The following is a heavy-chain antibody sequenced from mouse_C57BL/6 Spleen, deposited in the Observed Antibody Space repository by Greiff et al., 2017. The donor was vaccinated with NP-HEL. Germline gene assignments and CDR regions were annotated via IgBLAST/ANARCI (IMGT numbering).Heavy chain of an antibody. Sequence: VHLVESGPGLVQPSQSLSITCTVSGFSLTSYGVHWVRQPPGKGLEWLGVIWSGGSTDYNAAFISRLSISKDNSKSQVFFKMNSLQADDTAIYYCAKNGGTAQATGAMDYWGQGTSVTVSS. CDR3: AKNGGTAQATGAMDY. D-gene: IGHD3-2*02. CDR2: IWSGGST. J-gene: IGHJ4*01. V-gene: IGHV2-4*01. CDR1: GFSLTSYG.